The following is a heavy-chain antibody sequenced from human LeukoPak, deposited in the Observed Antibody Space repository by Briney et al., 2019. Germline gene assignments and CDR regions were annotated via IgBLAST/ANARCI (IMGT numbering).Heavy chain of an antibody. CDR3: VRDRCSSTSCHDSPNWFDP. CDR2: ISTRASII. Sequence: GGSLRLSCAASGFTFSDHYMSWIRQTPGKGLEWVAYISTRASIIYYVDSVQGRFTVSTDNAKNSLYLQMNSLRAENTALYYCVRDRCSSTSCHDSPNWFDPWGQGTLVTVSS. D-gene: IGHD2-2*01. CDR1: GFTFSDHY. J-gene: IGHJ5*02. V-gene: IGHV3-11*01.